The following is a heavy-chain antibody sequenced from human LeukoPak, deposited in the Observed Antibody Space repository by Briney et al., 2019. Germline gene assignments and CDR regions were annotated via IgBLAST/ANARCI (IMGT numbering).Heavy chain of an antibody. D-gene: IGHD3-3*01. Sequence: GGSLRLSCTASGFTFSNYWMHWIRQVPGKGLVWVSHIKYDGSATNYADSVKGRFTISRDNAKNTLYLQMNSLRAEDTAVYYCVSGSLQSGYNFDYWGQGALVTISS. V-gene: IGHV3-74*01. J-gene: IGHJ4*02. CDR1: GFTFSNYW. CDR3: VSGSLQSGYNFDY. CDR2: IKYDGSAT.